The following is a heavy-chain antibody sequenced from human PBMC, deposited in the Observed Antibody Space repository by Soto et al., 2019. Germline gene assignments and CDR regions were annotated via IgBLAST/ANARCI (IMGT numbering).Heavy chain of an antibody. J-gene: IGHJ4*02. CDR1: GFTFSSYA. CDR2: ISYDGSNK. V-gene: IGHV3-30-3*01. D-gene: IGHD3-10*01. CDR3: ARDDEGGSYCDLGY. Sequence: PGGSLRLCCAASGFTFSSYAMHWVRQAPGKGLEWVAVISYDGSNKYYADSVKGRFTISRDNSKNTLYLQMNSLRTEDTAIYYCARDDEGGSYCDLGYSGQGTLVTVSS.